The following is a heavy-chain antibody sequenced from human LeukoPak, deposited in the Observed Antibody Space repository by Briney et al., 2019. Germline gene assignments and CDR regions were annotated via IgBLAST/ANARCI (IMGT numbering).Heavy chain of an antibody. J-gene: IGHJ4*02. V-gene: IGHV1-2*04. CDR2: INPNSGGT. CDR1: VYTFTGYY. Sequence: ASVKDSCKASVYTFTGYYMHWVGQAPGQGLEWMGWINPNSGGTNYAQKFQGWVTMTRDTSISTAYMELSRLRSDDTAVYYCAREQRVVPAATLVYWGQGTLVTVSS. CDR3: AREQRVVPAATLVY. D-gene: IGHD2-2*01.